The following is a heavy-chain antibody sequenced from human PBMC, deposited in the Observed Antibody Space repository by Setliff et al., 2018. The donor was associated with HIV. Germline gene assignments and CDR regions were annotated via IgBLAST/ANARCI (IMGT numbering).Heavy chain of an antibody. CDR2: VDPEDDKT. CDR3: VTGEGLRF. Sequence: ASVKVSCKASKYTSTDYYMHWVQQAPGKGLEWMGRVDPEDDKTIYAEKFQGRVTMTTATSSDTAYLYLSSLRCEDTAVYYCVTGEGLRFWGQGTLVTVSS. D-gene: IGHD2-15*01. J-gene: IGHJ4*02. V-gene: IGHV1-69-2*01. CDR1: KYTSTDYY.